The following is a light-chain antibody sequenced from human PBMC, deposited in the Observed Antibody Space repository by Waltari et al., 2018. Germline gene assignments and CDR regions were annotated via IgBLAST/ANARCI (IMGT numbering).Light chain of an antibody. V-gene: IGLV3-1*01. CDR2: QDI. Sequence: SYGLTQQPSLSVSPGQTATITRSGDTWGERHVSWYQQKPGQSAVLFISQDIKRPSGIPERFSGSNSGNTATLTISGTQTMDEADYFCQAWDSNNVVFGGGTRLTIL. J-gene: IGLJ2*01. CDR3: QAWDSNNVV. CDR1: TWGERH.